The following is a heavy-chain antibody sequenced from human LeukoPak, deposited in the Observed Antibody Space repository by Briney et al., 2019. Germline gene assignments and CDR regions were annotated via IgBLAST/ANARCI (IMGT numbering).Heavy chain of an antibody. CDR2: VYNSGST. Sequence: VKPSETLSLTCTVSGDSISSYYWTWIRQPPGKGLEWIGYVYNSGSTDYNPSLKSRVTISVNTSKNQFSLRLNSVTAADTAVYYCARSGAARGGYPPHASDIWGQGTMVTVSS. CDR3: ARSGAARGGYPPHASDI. V-gene: IGHV4-59*01. J-gene: IGHJ3*02. CDR1: GDSISSYY. D-gene: IGHD3-22*01.